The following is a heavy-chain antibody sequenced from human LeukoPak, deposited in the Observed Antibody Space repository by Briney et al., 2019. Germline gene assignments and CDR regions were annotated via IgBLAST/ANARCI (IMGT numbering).Heavy chain of an antibody. CDR2: IYSDGST. V-gene: IGHV3-53*01. CDR3: ARGTLDN. J-gene: IGHJ4*02. D-gene: IGHD3/OR15-3a*01. Sequence: PGGSLRLSCAASGFSVSTGYINWVRQAPGKGLEWVSVIYSDGSTKYADSVKARFTISRDNSKNTGYLQMKSLRVEDTAVYYCARGTLDNWGQGTLVTVSS. CDR1: GFSVSTGY.